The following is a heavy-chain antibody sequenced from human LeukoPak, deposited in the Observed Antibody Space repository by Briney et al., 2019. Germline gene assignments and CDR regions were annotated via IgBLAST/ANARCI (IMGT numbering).Heavy chain of an antibody. V-gene: IGHV3-NL1*01. J-gene: IGHJ5*02. CDR3: IVFGDSNH. D-gene: IGHD4-17*01. CDR1: GFTFSSYG. Sequence: GGSLRLSCAASGFTFSSYGMHWVRQAPGKGLEWVSATHSSGGTYYADSVKGRFTISRDTSKNTLYLQINSLSVEDTAVYYCIVFGDSNHWGQGTLVTVSS. CDR2: THSSGGT.